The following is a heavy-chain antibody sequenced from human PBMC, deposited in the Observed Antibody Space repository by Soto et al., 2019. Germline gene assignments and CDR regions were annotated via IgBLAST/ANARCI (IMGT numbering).Heavy chain of an antibody. D-gene: IGHD3-10*01. CDR2: ISGSGGST. V-gene: IGHV3-23*01. J-gene: IGHJ4*02. CDR1: GFTFSSYA. Sequence: GGSLRLSCAASGFTFSSYAMSWVRQAPGKGLEWVSAISGSGGSTYYADSVKGRFTISRDKSKNTLYLQMNSLRAEDTAVYYCAKTGYRFGELLYFDYWGQGTLVTVSS. CDR3: AKTGYRFGELLYFDY.